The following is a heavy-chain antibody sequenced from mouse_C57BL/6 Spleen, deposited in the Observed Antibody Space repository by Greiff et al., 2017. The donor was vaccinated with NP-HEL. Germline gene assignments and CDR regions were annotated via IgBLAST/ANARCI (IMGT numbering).Heavy chain of an antibody. CDR3: ASISYYGSSPHYFDY. CDR1: GFSLTSYG. Sequence: VQLQQSGPGLVQPSQSLSITCTVSGFSLTSYGVHWVRQSPGKGLEWLGVIWSGGSTDYNAAFISRLSISKDNSKSQVFFKMNSLQADDTAIYYCASISYYGSSPHYFDYWGQGTTLTVSS. CDR2: IWSGGST. J-gene: IGHJ2*01. D-gene: IGHD1-1*01. V-gene: IGHV2-2*01.